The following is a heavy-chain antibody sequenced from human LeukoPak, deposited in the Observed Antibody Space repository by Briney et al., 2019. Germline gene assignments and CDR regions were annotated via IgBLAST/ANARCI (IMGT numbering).Heavy chain of an antibody. CDR1: GGSISSSNW. D-gene: IGHD2/OR15-2a*01. V-gene: IGHV4-4*02. CDR2: IYHSGST. Sequence: KTSETLSLTCAVSGGSISSSNWWSWVRQPPGKGLEWIGEIYHSGSTNYNPSLKSRVTISVDKSKNQFSLKLSSVTAADTAVYYCARDRRLLMGSAFDIWGQGTMVTVSS. J-gene: IGHJ3*02. CDR3: ARDRRLLMGSAFDI.